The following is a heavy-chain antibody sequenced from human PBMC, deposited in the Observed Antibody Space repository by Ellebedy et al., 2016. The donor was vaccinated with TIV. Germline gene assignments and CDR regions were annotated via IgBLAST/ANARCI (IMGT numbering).Heavy chain of an antibody. CDR1: GYTLTELS. CDR3: ATDLRYCTNGVCFKRFDAFDI. CDR2: FDPEDGET. Sequence: AASVKVSCKVSGYTLTELSMHWVRQAPGKGLEWMGGFDPEDGETIYAQKFQGRFTMTEDTSTDTAYMELSSLRSEDTAVYYCATDLRYCTNGVCFKRFDAFDIWGQGTMVTVSS. D-gene: IGHD2-8*01. J-gene: IGHJ3*02. V-gene: IGHV1-24*01.